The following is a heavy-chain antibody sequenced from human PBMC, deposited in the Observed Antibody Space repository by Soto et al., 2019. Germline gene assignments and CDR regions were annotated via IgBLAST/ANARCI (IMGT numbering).Heavy chain of an antibody. V-gene: IGHV4-31*03. CDR1: GGSIRGGGYY. Sequence: TSETLSLTSTVSGGSIRGGGYYWSWIRQHPGKGLEWIGYIYYSGSTYYNPSLKSRVTISVDTSKNQFSLKLTSVTAADTAVYYCARSVFPWGQGTLVTVSS. J-gene: IGHJ5*02. CDR2: IYYSGST. CDR3: ARSVFP.